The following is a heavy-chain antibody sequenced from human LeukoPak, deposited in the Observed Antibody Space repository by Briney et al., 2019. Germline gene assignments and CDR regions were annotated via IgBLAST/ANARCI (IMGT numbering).Heavy chain of an antibody. J-gene: IGHJ5*02. V-gene: IGHV1-46*02. CDR1: GYSFNTYY. CDR2: INPSGGST. D-gene: IGHD2-2*01. CDR3: AREGDIVVVPAARGDWFDP. Sequence: ASVKVSCKASGYSFNTYYMNWVRQAPGQGLEWMGIINPSGGSTSYAQKLQGRVTMTRNTSTSTVYMELSSLRSEDTAVYYCAREGDIVVVPAARGDWFDPWGPGTLVTVSS.